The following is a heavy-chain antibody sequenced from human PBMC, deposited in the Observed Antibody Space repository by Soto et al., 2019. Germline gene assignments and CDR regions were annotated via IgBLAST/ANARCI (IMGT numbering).Heavy chain of an antibody. Sequence: QVQLVQSGAEVKKPGASVKVSCKASGYPFTTYDISWVRQAAGQGLEWMGWINLNSGNTDYAQRFQGRVTMTRNTSLSTAYMELTSLSSEDTAVYYCARGRGWRDYWGQGTLVTVSS. D-gene: IGHD6-19*01. CDR1: GYPFTTYD. J-gene: IGHJ4*02. V-gene: IGHV1-8*01. CDR2: INLNSGNT. CDR3: ARGRGWRDY.